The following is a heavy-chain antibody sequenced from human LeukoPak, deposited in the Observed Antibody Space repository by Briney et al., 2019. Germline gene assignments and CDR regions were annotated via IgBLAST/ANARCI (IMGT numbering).Heavy chain of an antibody. J-gene: IGHJ4*02. CDR1: GGSISSYY. V-gene: IGHV4-4*07. CDR3: ARGPTSGWYAYFDY. Sequence: NPSETLSLTCTVSGGSISSYYWSWIRQPAGKGLEWIGRIYTSGSTNYNPSLKSRVTMSVDTSKNQFSLKLSSVTAADTAVYYCARGPTSGWYAYFDYWGQGTLVTVSS. D-gene: IGHD6-19*01. CDR2: IYTSGST.